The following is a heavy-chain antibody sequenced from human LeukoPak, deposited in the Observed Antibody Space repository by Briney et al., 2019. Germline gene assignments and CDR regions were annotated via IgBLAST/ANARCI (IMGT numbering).Heavy chain of an antibody. CDR3: ARQDSSGYYYFDY. CDR2: IYYSGST. J-gene: IGHJ4*02. Sequence: WVRQAPGKGLEWIGSIYYSGSTYYNPSLKSRVTISVDTSKNQLSLKLYSVTAADTAVYYCARQDSSGYYYFDYWGQGTLVTVSS. V-gene: IGHV4-39*01. D-gene: IGHD3-22*01.